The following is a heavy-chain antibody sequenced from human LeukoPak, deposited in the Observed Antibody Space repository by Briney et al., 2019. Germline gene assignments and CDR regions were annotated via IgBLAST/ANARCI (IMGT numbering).Heavy chain of an antibody. D-gene: IGHD2-8*01. CDR1: GGTFSSYA. Sequence: GASVKVSCKASGGTFSSYAISWVRQAPGQGLEWMGRIIPILGIANYAQKFQGRVTITADKSTSTAYMELSSLRSEDTAVYYCARHRQSSVWAAIVDYWGQGTLVTVSS. J-gene: IGHJ4*02. V-gene: IGHV1-69*04. CDR2: IIPILGIA. CDR3: ARHRQSSVWAAIVDY.